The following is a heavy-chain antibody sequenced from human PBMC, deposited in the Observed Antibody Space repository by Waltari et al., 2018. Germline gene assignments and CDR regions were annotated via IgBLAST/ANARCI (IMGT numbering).Heavy chain of an antibody. CDR2: INPNSGCT. CDR1: GYTFTGYY. J-gene: IGHJ4*02. D-gene: IGHD4-17*01. CDR3: ARDKRGTYGDLDY. Sequence: QVQLVQSGAEVKKPGASVKVSCKASGYTFTGYYMHWVRQAPGQGLEWMGWINPNSGCTNYAQKFQGRVTMTRDTSISTAYMELGRLRSDDTAVYYCARDKRGTYGDLDYWGQGTLVTVSS. V-gene: IGHV1-2*02.